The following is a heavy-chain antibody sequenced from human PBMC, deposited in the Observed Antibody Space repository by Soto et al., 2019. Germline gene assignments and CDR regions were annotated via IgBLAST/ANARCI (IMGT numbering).Heavy chain of an antibody. V-gene: IGHV3-7*03. CDR2: IKQDGSEK. CDR3: ARGDAYCSSTSCSARAPHYYGMDV. D-gene: IGHD2-2*01. Sequence: PGGSLRLSCAASGFTFSSYWMIWVRQAPGKGLEWVANIKQDGSEKYYVDSVKGRFTISRDNAKNSLYLQMNSLRAEDTAVYYCARGDAYCSSTSCSARAPHYYGMDVWGQGTTVTVSS. J-gene: IGHJ6*02. CDR1: GFTFSSYW.